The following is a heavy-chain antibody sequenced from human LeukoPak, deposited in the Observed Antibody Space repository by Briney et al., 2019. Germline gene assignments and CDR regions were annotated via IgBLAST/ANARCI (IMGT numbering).Heavy chain of an antibody. V-gene: IGHV4-31*03. J-gene: IGHJ5*02. Sequence: SETLSLTCTVSGDPISSGGYYWSWIRQRPGKGLEWIGYIYYTEIPYYNPSLKSRLDMSIDTSKNQFFLKLSSVTAADTAVYFCARDRRSGAWTNRFDPWGQGTLVTVSS. CDR3: ARDRRSGAWTNRFDP. D-gene: IGHD6-25*01. CDR2: IYYTEIP. CDR1: GDPISSGGYY.